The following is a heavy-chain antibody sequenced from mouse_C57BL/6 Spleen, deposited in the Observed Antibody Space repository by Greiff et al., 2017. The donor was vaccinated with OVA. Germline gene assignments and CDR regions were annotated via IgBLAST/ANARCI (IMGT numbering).Heavy chain of an antibody. CDR1: GFTFSSYG. CDR2: ISSGGSYT. J-gene: IGHJ4*01. D-gene: IGHD2-2*01. V-gene: IGHV5-6*01. CDR3: ARRSIYYGYDDYAMDY. Sequence: EVQVVESGGDLVKPGGSPKLSCAASGFTFSSYGMSWVRQTPDKRLEWVATISSGGSYTYYPDSVKGRFTISRDNAKNTLYLQMSSLKSEDTAMYYCARRSIYYGYDDYAMDYWGQGTSVTVSS.